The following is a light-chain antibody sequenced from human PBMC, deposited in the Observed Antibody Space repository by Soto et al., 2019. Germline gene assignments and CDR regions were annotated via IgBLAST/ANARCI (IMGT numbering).Light chain of an antibody. CDR3: QQFSSYPLT. J-gene: IGKJ4*01. CDR2: DAS. Sequence: VLSQSPGTLSLYQGERATLSCRASQTVRNNYLAWYQQKPGQAPRLLIYDASSRATGIPDRFSGGGSGTDFTLTISRLEPEDFAVYYCQQFSSYPLTFGGGTK. CDR1: QTVRNNY. V-gene: IGKV3-20*01.